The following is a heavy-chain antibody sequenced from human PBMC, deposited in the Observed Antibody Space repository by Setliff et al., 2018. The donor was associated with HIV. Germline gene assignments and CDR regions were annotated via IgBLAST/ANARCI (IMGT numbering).Heavy chain of an antibody. CDR3: ARGFGSSWGGNYYYYYMAV. CDR2: IYYSGST. D-gene: IGHD6-13*01. V-gene: IGHV4-59*11. CDR1: GGSISSHY. Sequence: SETLSLTCTVSGGSISSHYWSWIRQPPGKGLEWIGYIYYSGSTNYNPSLKSRVTISVDTSKNQFSLKLSSVTAADTAVYYCARGFGSSWGGNYYYYYMAVWG. J-gene: IGHJ6*03.